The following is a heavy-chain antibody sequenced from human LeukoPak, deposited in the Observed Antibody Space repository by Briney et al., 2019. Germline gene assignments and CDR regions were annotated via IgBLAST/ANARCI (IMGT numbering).Heavy chain of an antibody. Sequence: ASVKVSCKASGYMFTDYYMHWVRQAPGQGLEWMGWINPKSGGTNYAQKFQGRVTMTRDTSINTGYMDLSGLRSDDTAVYFCARDLGEIAMASMFSTQSHFDRWGQGTLVTVSS. CDR2: INPKSGGT. J-gene: IGHJ4*02. D-gene: IGHD5-24*01. V-gene: IGHV1-2*02. CDR1: GYMFTDYY. CDR3: ARDLGEIAMASMFSTQSHFDR.